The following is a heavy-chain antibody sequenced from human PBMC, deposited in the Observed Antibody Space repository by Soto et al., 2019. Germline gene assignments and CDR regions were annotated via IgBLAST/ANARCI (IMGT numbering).Heavy chain of an antibody. Sequence: SETLSLTCTVSGGSISSGGYYWSWIRQHPGKGLEWIGYIYYSGSTYYNPSLKSRVTISVDTSKNQFSLKLSSVTAADTAVYYCARESSSNWFDPWGQGTLVTVSS. CDR3: ARESSSNWFDP. V-gene: IGHV4-31*03. D-gene: IGHD6-6*01. CDR2: IYYSGST. J-gene: IGHJ5*02. CDR1: GGSISSGGYY.